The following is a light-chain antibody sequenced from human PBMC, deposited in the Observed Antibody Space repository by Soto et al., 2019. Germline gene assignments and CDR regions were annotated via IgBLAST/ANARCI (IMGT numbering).Light chain of an antibody. V-gene: IGKV2D-29*02. CDR2: EVS. CDR3: MQSTQLPPT. J-gene: IGKJ5*01. CDR1: QSLLHITGETF. Sequence: DVVMTQXPLSLSVAPGQPASISCKSSQSLLHITGETFLFWYLQKPGQSPQLLIYEVSTRVSGVPDRFSGSGSGTDFTLEISRVETDDVGIYYCMQSTQLPPTFGQGTRLEIK.